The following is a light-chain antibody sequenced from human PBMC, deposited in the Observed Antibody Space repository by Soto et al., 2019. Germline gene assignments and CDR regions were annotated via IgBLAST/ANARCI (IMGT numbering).Light chain of an antibody. J-gene: IGLJ1*01. CDR2: DVS. CDR3: CSYTDTFYV. CDR1: SSDVGRYNF. V-gene: IGLV2-11*01. Sequence: QSALTQPRSVSGSPGQSVTISCTGTSSDVGRYNFVSWYQHHPGNAPRLIIYDVSKRSSGVPDRFSGSKSGNTASLTISGLQAEDEADYYCCSYTDTFYVFGTGTKLTVL.